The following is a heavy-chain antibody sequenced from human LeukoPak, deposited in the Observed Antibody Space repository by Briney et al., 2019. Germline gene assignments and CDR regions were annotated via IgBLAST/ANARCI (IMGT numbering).Heavy chain of an antibody. J-gene: IGHJ5*02. CDR1: GGTFSSYA. Sequence: ASVKVSCKASGGTFSSYAISWVRQAPGQGLEWMGGIIPIFGTANYAQKFQGRVTITADESTSTAYMELSSLRSEDTAVYYCARGGDFRSSPRLMVGFDPWGQGTLVTVSS. D-gene: IGHD2-8*01. CDR2: IIPIFGTA. V-gene: IGHV1-69*01. CDR3: ARGGDFRSSPRLMVGFDP.